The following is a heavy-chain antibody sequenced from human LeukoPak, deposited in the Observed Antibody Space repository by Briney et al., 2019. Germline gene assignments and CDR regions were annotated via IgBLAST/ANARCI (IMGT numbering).Heavy chain of an antibody. Sequence: PSETLSLTCTVFGGSISSTSYYWGWIRQPPGKGLEWIGSIYYSGSTYYNPSLKSRVTISVDTSKNQFSLKLSSVTAADTAVYYCASRSYGDYGNLYYFDYWGQGTLVTVSS. CDR1: GGSISSTSYY. CDR3: ASRSYGDYGNLYYFDY. V-gene: IGHV4-39*01. CDR2: IYYSGST. J-gene: IGHJ4*02. D-gene: IGHD4-17*01.